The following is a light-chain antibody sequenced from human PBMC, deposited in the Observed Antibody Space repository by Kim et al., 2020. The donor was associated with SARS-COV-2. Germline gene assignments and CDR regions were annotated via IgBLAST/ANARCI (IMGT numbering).Light chain of an antibody. CDR2: KAS. J-gene: IGKJ2*01. CDR1: QSISSW. Sequence: SAAVGERATITCRASQSISSWLAWYQQKPGKAPKLLIYKASILESGVPSRFSGSGSGTEFTLTISSLQPDDFATYFCQQYKSYPYTFGQGTKLEI. CDR3: QQYKSYPYT. V-gene: IGKV1-5*03.